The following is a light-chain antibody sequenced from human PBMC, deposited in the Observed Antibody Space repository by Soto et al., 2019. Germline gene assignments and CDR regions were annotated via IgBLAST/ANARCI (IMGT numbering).Light chain of an antibody. Sequence: EIVMTQSPATLCVSPGQRSILSGGASQSVSSNLAWYQQKPGQAPRLLIYGASTRATGIPARFSGSGSGTEFTLTISSLQSEDFAVYYCQQYNNWPETFGQGTKVDTK. CDR2: GAS. V-gene: IGKV3-15*01. CDR1: QSVSSN. CDR3: QQYNNWPET. J-gene: IGKJ1*01.